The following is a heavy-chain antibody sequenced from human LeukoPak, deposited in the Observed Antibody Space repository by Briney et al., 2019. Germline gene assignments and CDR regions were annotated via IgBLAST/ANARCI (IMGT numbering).Heavy chain of an antibody. D-gene: IGHD3-10*01. CDR3: ARDPSRFGLRDYYMDV. J-gene: IGHJ6*03. CDR1: GASISPYH. CDR2: IYDTGST. Sequence: SETLSLTCTVSGASISPYHWSWIWQSSGKGLEWIGCIYDTGSTNYNPSLKSRVTISVDTSKNQFSLKLSSVTAADTAVYYCARDPSRFGLRDYYMDVWGKGTTVTVSS. V-gene: IGHV4-59*01.